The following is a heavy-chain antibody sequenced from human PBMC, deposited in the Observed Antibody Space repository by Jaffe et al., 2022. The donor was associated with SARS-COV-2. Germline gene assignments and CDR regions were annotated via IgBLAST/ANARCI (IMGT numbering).Heavy chain of an antibody. CDR1: GFTFSSYW. J-gene: IGHJ3*02. V-gene: IGHV3-7*01. D-gene: IGHD3-16*01. CDR3: ARDLGTWLPADAFDI. Sequence: EVQLVESGGGLVQPGGSLRLSCAASGFTFSSYWMSWVRQAPGKGLEWVANIKQDGSEKYYVDSVKGRFTISRDNAKNSLYLQMNSLRAEDTAVYYCARDLGTWLPADAFDIWGQGTMVTVSS. CDR2: IKQDGSEK.